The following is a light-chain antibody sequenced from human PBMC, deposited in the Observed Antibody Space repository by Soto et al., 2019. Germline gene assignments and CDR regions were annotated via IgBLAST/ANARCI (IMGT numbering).Light chain of an antibody. CDR3: QQYGSSPIT. J-gene: IGKJ5*01. CDR1: QSVSSNY. CDR2: RTS. Sequence: EIVLTQSPGTLSLSPGERGTLSCRASQSVSSNYLAWYQQKPGQAPRLLIYRTSTRPAAIPDRFSGSGSGTDFTLTISRLEPEDFAVYYYQQYGSSPITFGQGTRLEIK. V-gene: IGKV3-20*01.